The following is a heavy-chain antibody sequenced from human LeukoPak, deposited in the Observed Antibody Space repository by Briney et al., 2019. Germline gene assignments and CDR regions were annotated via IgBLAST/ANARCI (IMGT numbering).Heavy chain of an antibody. Sequence: GGSLRLSCAASGFTVSSNYMSWVPQAPGKGLECVSVISSGGSTYYADSVKGRFTISRDNSKNTLYLQMNSLRAEDTAVYYCASNGHEGYFDYWGQGTLVTVSS. CDR3: ASNGHEGYFDY. D-gene: IGHD2-8*01. CDR2: ISSGGST. V-gene: IGHV3-53*01. CDR1: GFTVSSNY. J-gene: IGHJ4*02.